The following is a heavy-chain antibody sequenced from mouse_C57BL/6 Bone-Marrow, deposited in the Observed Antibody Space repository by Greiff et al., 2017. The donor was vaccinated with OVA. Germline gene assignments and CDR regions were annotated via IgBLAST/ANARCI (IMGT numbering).Heavy chain of an antibody. D-gene: IGHD1-1*01. J-gene: IGHJ1*03. CDR1: GFTFSDYG. CDR2: ISSGSSTI. CDR3: ARPGYGSSGYFEV. Sequence: EVKLMESGGGLVKPGGSLKLSCAASGFTFSDYGMHWVRQAPEKGLEWVAYISSGSSTIYYADTVKGRFPISRDNAKNTLFLQMTSLRSEDTAMYYCARPGYGSSGYFEVWGTGTTVTVSS. V-gene: IGHV5-17*01.